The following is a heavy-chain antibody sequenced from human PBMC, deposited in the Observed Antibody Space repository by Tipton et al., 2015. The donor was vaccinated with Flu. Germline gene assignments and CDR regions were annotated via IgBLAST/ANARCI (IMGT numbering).Heavy chain of an antibody. V-gene: IGHV4-38-2*02. CDR1: GYSISSGYY. CDR3: ARDHPYDFWSGYAFDI. CDR2: IYHSGST. J-gene: IGHJ3*02. Sequence: TLSLTCTVSGYSISSGYYWGWIRQPPGKGLEWIGSIYHSGSTYYNPSLKSRVTISVDTSKNQFSLKLSSVTAADTAVYYCARDHPYDFWSGYAFDIWDQGTMVTVSS. D-gene: IGHD3-3*01.